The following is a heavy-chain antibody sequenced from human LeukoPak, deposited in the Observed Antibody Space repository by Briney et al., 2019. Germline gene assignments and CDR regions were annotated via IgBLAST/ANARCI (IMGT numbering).Heavy chain of an antibody. CDR2: ISYDGSNK. J-gene: IGHJ5*02. Sequence: GGSLRLSCAASGFTFSSYAMHWVRQASGKGLEWVAVISYDGSNKYYADSVKGRFTISRDNSKNTLYLQMNSLRAEDTAVYYCARAPSSSGWYLGWFDPWGQGTLVTVSS. V-gene: IGHV3-30*04. CDR1: GFTFSSYA. D-gene: IGHD6-19*01. CDR3: ARAPSSSGWYLGWFDP.